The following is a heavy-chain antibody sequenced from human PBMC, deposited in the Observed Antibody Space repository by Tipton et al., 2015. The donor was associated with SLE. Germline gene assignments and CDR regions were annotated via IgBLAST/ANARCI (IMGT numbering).Heavy chain of an antibody. CDR3: AKEGVVVAGRYYFDY. J-gene: IGHJ4*02. Sequence: SGFTFSSYGMHWVRQAPGKGLEWVAVTWYDGSNKYYADSVKGRFTISRDNSKNTLYLQMNSLRAEDTAVYYCAKEGVVVAGRYYFDYWGQGTLVTVSS. D-gene: IGHD2-15*01. V-gene: IGHV3-33*06. CDR1: GFTFSSYG. CDR2: TWYDGSNK.